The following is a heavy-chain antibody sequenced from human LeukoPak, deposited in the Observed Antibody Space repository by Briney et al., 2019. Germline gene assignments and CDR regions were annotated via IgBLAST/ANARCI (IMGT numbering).Heavy chain of an antibody. D-gene: IGHD6-19*01. CDR3: ARDSVSWLDPAFDY. CDR1: GYTFTSYG. J-gene: IGHJ4*02. CDR2: ISAYNGNT. Sequence: ASVKVSCKASGYTFTSYGISWVRQGPGQGLEWMGWISAYNGNTNYAQKLQGRVTMTTDTSTSTAYMELRSLRSDDTAVYYCARDSVSWLDPAFDYWGQGTLVTVSS. V-gene: IGHV1-18*01.